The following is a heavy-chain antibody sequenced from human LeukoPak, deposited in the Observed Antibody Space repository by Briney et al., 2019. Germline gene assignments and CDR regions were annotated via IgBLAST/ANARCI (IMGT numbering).Heavy chain of an antibody. V-gene: IGHV3-64D*06. D-gene: IGHD3-3*01. CDR2: ISSNGGST. Sequence: GGSLRLSCSASGFTFSSYAMHWVSQAPGKGLEYVSAISSNGGSTYYADSVKGRFTISRDNSKNTLYLQMSSLRAEDTAVYYCVKRGYYDFWSGKGPDAFDIWGQGTMVTVSS. J-gene: IGHJ3*02. CDR1: GFTFSSYA. CDR3: VKRGYYDFWSGKGPDAFDI.